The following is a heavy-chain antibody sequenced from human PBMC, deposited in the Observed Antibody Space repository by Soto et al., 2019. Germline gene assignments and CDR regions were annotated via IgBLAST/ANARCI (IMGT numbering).Heavy chain of an antibody. Sequence: GGSLRLSCAASGFTFSSYWMHWVRQAPGKGLVWVSRIKSDGSSTSYADSVKGRFTISRDNAKNSLYLQMNSLRDEDTAVYYCARESAALNWFDPWGQGTLVTVS. V-gene: IGHV3-74*01. J-gene: IGHJ5*02. CDR2: IKSDGSST. CDR1: GFTFSSYW. CDR3: ARESAALNWFDP. D-gene: IGHD2-2*01.